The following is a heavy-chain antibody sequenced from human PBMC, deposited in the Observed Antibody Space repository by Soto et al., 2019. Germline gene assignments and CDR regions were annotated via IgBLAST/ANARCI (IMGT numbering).Heavy chain of an antibody. CDR3: VRGDYGISGVDY. V-gene: IGHV3-53*01. CDR2: IYGAGST. Sequence: LRLSCAASGFTVSNNLMSWVRQAPGKGLGWVSVIYGAGSTFYADSVKGRFTISRDNSKNTLYLQMNSLIAEDTAIYYCVRGDYGISGVDYWGQGTLVTVSS. D-gene: IGHD4-17*01. J-gene: IGHJ4*02. CDR1: GFTVSNNL.